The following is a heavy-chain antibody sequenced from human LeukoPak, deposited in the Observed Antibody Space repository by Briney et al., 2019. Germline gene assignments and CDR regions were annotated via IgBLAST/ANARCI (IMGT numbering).Heavy chain of an antibody. CDR1: GFTFSSYG. CDR3: TREGSFGSGYSPLDY. J-gene: IGHJ4*02. CDR2: IRSKAYGGTT. D-gene: IGHD3-22*01. V-gene: IGHV3-49*04. Sequence: GGSLRLSCAASGFTFSSYGMHWVRQAPGKWLEWVGFIRSKAYGGTTEYAASVKGRFTISRDDSKSIAYLQMNSLKTEDTAVYYCTREGSFGSGYSPLDYWGQGTLVTVSS.